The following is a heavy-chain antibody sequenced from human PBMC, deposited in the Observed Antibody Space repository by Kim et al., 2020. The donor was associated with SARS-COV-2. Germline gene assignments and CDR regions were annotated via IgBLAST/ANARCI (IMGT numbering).Heavy chain of an antibody. Sequence: YGVSVKGRFTISRDNSKNTLYLQMNSLGVEDTAIYYCAKGKLGGKVDWFDPWGQGTLVTVSS. D-gene: IGHD5-12*01. V-gene: IGHV3-23*01. J-gene: IGHJ5*02. CDR3: AKGKLGGKVDWFDP.